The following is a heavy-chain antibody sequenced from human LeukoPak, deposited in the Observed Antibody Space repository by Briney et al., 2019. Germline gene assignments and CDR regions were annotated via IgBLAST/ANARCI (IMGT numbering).Heavy chain of an antibody. Sequence: SETLSLTCAVSRFSISTGYYWGWIRQPPGKGLEWIGIIYHSGTTYYNPSLKSRVTISVNTSKNQFSLNLGSVTAADAAVYHCARWGPIVGATTVDYWGQGTLVTVSS. CDR2: IYHSGTT. CDR1: RFSISTGYY. D-gene: IGHD1-26*01. J-gene: IGHJ4*02. V-gene: IGHV4-38-2*01. CDR3: ARWGPIVGATTVDY.